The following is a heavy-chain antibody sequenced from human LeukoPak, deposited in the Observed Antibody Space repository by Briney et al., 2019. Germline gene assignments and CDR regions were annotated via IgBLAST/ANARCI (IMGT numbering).Heavy chain of an antibody. CDR2: IKEDGSEK. Sequence: GGSLRLSCAASGFTFSSYAMSWVRQPPGKGLEWVANIKEDGSEKYYVDAVKGRFTISRDNAKSSLYLQMNILRGEDTAVYYCARDRGTTTETPYDYFDYWGQGTLVTVSS. D-gene: IGHD1-14*01. CDR1: GFTFSSYA. J-gene: IGHJ4*02. V-gene: IGHV3-7*01. CDR3: ARDRGTTTETPYDYFDY.